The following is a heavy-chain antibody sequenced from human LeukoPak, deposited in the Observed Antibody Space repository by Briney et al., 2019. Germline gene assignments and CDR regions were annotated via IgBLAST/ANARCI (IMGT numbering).Heavy chain of an antibody. CDR2: ISSSSSYI. CDR3: ARGVAARHWFDP. Sequence: PGGSLRLSCAASGFTFSSYSMNWVRQAPGKGLEWVSSISSSSSYIYYADSVKGRFTISRDNAKNSLYLQMNSLRAEDTVVYYCARGVAARHWFDPWGQGTLVTVSS. V-gene: IGHV3-21*01. J-gene: IGHJ5*02. D-gene: IGHD6-6*01. CDR1: GFTFSSYS.